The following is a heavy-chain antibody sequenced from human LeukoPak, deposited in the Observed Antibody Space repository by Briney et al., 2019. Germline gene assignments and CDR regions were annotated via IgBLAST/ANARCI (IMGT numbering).Heavy chain of an antibody. D-gene: IGHD5-24*01. CDR1: GFTFSNYW. V-gene: IGHV3-7*01. J-gene: IGHJ4*02. CDR3: ARDTPMGAH. CDR2: VKQDGSAQ. Sequence: PGGSLRLSCVVSGFTFSNYWMSWVRQAPGKGLEWVANVKQDGSAQNYVDSVKGRFTISRDNAKNSLYLQINSLRVEDTAVYYCARDTPMGAHWGQGTLVTVSS.